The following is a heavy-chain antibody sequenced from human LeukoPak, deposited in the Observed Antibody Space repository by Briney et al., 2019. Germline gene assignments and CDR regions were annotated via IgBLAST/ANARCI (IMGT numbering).Heavy chain of an antibody. D-gene: IGHD6-19*01. V-gene: IGHV4-4*09. CDR2: IYTSGST. J-gene: IGHJ4*02. Sequence: SETLSLTCSVSGGSVRSYHWSWIRQFAGKELQWIGYIYTSGSTDYNPPLKSRVTISVDRSRNLIFLNLRSVTAADTAVYYCAGGPAWAGTAFDFWGQGSRVTVSS. CDR3: AGGPAWAGTAFDF. CDR1: GGSVRSYH.